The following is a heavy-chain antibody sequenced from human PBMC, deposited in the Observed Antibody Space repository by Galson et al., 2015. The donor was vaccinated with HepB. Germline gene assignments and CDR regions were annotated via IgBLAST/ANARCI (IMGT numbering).Heavy chain of an antibody. Sequence: SLRLSCAASGFIFSTYSMNWVRQAPGKGLEWVSYISASSSTISYSDSVRGRFIISRDNANNSLYLQMNSLTVEDTAVYFCAGDCSITSCLWDNWGQGTLVTVSS. D-gene: IGHD2-2*01. V-gene: IGHV3-48*01. CDR3: AGDCSITSCLWDN. J-gene: IGHJ4*02. CDR1: GFIFSTYS. CDR2: ISASSSTI.